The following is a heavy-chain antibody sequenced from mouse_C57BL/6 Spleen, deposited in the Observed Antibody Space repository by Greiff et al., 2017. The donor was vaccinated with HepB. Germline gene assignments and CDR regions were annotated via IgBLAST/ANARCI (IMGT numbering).Heavy chain of an antibody. CDR3: AKNFDYDGLYYAMDY. Sequence: QVQLKESGPGLVQPSQSLSITCTVSGFSLTSYGVHWVRQSPGKGLEWLGVIWRGGSTDYNAAFMSRLSITKDNSKSQVFFKMNSLQADDTAIYYCAKNFDYDGLYYAMDYWGQGTSVTVSS. D-gene: IGHD2-4*01. CDR1: GFSLTSYG. CDR2: IWRGGST. V-gene: IGHV2-5*01. J-gene: IGHJ4*01.